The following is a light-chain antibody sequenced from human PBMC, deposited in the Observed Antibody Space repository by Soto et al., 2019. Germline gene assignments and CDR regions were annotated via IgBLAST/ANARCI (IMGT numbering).Light chain of an antibody. CDR1: SSDVGSYNL. Sequence: QSALTQPASVSASPGQSITIPCTGTSSDVGSYNLVSWFQQHPGKVPKLLIYEGTKRPSGLSDRFSGSKSGNTASLTISGLQAEDEADYYCSSYTVSSTSHVVFGGGTKVTVL. J-gene: IGLJ2*01. V-gene: IGLV2-14*02. CDR2: EGT. CDR3: SSYTVSSTSHVV.